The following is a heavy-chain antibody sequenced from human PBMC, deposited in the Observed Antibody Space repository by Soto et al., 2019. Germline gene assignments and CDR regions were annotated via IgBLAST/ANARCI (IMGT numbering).Heavy chain of an antibody. CDR3: ARDRTGIAVAGTPTDYYYGVDV. V-gene: IGHV1-69*13. CDR1: GGTFSSYA. CDR2: IIPIFGTA. J-gene: IGHJ6*02. D-gene: IGHD6-19*01. Sequence: SVKVSCKASGGTFSSYAISWVRQAPGQGLEWMGGIIPIFGTANYAQKFQGRVTITADESTSTAYMELSSLRSEDTAVYYCARDRTGIAVAGTPTDYYYGVDVWGQGTTVTVSS.